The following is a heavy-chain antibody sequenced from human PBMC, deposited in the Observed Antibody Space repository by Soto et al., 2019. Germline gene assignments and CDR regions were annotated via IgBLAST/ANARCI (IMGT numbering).Heavy chain of an antibody. CDR2: IYSGGYT. J-gene: IGHJ4*02. V-gene: IGHV3-53*01. CDR1: GFTVSNNY. Sequence: EVQLVESGGGLIQPGGSLRLSCAVSGFTVSNNYMSWVRQAPGKGLEGVSVIYSGGYTAYGDSVKGRFTISRDNSKTTRSPQLNRQGAPATRLFNCATHPGGGGYWGQGTLVTVSS. CDR3: ATHPGGGGY. D-gene: IGHD3-10*01.